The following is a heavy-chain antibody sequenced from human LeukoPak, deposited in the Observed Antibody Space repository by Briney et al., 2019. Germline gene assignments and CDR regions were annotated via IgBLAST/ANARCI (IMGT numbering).Heavy chain of an antibody. CDR3: ARGNWNYGWEGYYYYGMDV. CDR1: GGSISSYY. J-gene: IGHJ6*02. D-gene: IGHD1-7*01. CDR2: IYSGGST. Sequence: SETLSLTCTVSGGSISSYYLSWIRQPPGKGLEWIGYIYSGGSTNYNPSLKSRVTISVDTSKNQFSLKLSSVTAADTAVYYCARGNWNYGWEGYYYYGMDVWGQGTTVTVSS. V-gene: IGHV4-59*08.